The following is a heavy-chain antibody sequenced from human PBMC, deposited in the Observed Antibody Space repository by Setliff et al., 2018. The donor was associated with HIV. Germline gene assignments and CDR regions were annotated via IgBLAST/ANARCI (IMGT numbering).Heavy chain of an antibody. Sequence: ASVKVSCKASGYDFTAYAISWVRQAPGQGLEWMGRIGGDNANIKFAQSSQGRVTMTTDTSTSTAYMELRSLRSDDTAVYYCARDPYSSSWNRIDAFDIWGQGTMVTVSS. CDR3: ARDPYSSSWNRIDAFDI. J-gene: IGHJ3*02. V-gene: IGHV1-18*01. CDR2: IGGDNANI. D-gene: IGHD6-13*01. CDR1: GYDFTAYA.